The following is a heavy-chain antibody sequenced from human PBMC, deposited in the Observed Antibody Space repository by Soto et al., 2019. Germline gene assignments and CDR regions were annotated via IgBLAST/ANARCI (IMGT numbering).Heavy chain of an antibody. D-gene: IGHD6-13*01. Sequence: QVQLVESGGGVVQPGRSLRLSCAASGFTFSSYAMHWVRQAPGKGLEWVAVISYDGSNKYYADSVKGRFTISRDNSKNTLYLQMNSLRAEDTAVYYCARGRGIAAAGRLDYLGQGTLVTVSS. V-gene: IGHV3-30-3*01. CDR3: ARGRGIAAAGRLDY. CDR2: ISYDGSNK. CDR1: GFTFSSYA. J-gene: IGHJ4*02.